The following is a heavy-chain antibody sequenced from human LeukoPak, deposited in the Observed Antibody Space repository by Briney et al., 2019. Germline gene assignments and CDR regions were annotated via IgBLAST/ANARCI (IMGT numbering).Heavy chain of an antibody. CDR2: INPNSGGT. CDR3: ARDRYYYDSSGYYYIWYFDL. Sequence: ASVEVSCKASGYTFTGYYMHWVRQAPGQGLEWMGWINPNSGGTNYAQKFQGRVTMTRDTSISTAYMELSRLRSDDTAVYYCARDRYYYDSSGYYYIWYFDLWGRGTLVTVSS. D-gene: IGHD3-22*01. CDR1: GYTFTGYY. J-gene: IGHJ2*01. V-gene: IGHV1-2*02.